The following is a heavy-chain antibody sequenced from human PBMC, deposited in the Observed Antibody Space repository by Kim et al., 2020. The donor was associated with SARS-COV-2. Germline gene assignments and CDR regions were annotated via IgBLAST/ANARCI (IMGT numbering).Heavy chain of an antibody. J-gene: IGHJ6*02. CDR1: GGSFSGYY. V-gene: IGHV4-34*01. CDR2: INHSGGT. D-gene: IGHD6-6*01. Sequence: SETLSLTCAVYGGSFSGYYWSWIRQPPGKGLEWIGEINHSGGTNYNPSLKSRVTISVDTSKNQFSLKLSSVTAADTAVYYCARAFSSSSRSYYYYYYGMDVWGQGTTVTVSS. CDR3: ARAFSSSSRSYYYYYYGMDV.